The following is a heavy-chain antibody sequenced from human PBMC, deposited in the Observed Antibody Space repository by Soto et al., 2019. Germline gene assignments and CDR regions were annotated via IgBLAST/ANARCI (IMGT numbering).Heavy chain of an antibody. CDR3: ASATPYYYDSSGYYGFGDY. Sequence: QVQLVESGGGVVQPGRSLRLSCAASGFTFSSYAMHWVRQAPGKGLEWVAVISYDGSNKYYADSVKGRFTISRDNSKNTLYLQMNSLRAEDTAVYYCASATPYYYDSSGYYGFGDYWGQGTLVTVSS. V-gene: IGHV3-30-3*01. D-gene: IGHD3-22*01. J-gene: IGHJ4*02. CDR2: ISYDGSNK. CDR1: GFTFSSYA.